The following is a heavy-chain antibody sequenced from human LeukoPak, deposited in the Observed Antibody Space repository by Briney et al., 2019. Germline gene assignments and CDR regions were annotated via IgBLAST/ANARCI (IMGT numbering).Heavy chain of an antibody. CDR3: AKGGGRYDSSGYPYYFDY. CDR2: ISGSGGST. CDR1: GFTFSSYA. V-gene: IGHV3-23*01. D-gene: IGHD3-22*01. J-gene: IGHJ4*02. Sequence: GASLRLSCAASGFTFSSYAMSWVRQAPGKGLERVSAISGSGGSTYYADSVKGRFTISRDNSKNTLYLQMNSLRAEGTAVYYCAKGGGRYDSSGYPYYFDYWGQGTLVTVSS.